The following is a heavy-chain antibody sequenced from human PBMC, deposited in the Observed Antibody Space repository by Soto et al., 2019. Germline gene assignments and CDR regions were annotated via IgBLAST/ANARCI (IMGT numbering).Heavy chain of an antibody. V-gene: IGHV3-30-3*01. CDR2: ISYDGSTE. J-gene: IGHJ4*02. D-gene: IGHD2-21*02. CDR1: GVTCSPST. Sequence: ESGGGVVHPGRSLRLSWADSGVTCSPSTMHWVSQAPGKGMEWVAVISYDGSTEYSDSVKGLFTISRDNPKNTLYLQMNSLRPEDTAIYYCARGGGFCGGDGYNDGSDYWVQGTLVIFAS. CDR3: ARGGGFCGGDGYNDGSDY.